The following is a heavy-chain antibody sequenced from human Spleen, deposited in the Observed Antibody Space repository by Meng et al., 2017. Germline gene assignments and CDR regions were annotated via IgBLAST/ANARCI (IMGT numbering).Heavy chain of an antibody. CDR3: ARASPYSSGWNLGD. CDR1: GGTFSSYA. D-gene: IGHD6-19*01. CDR2: IIPIFGTA. J-gene: IGHJ4*02. Sequence: QGQLVQSGAEVKKPGSVGKVSCKASGGTFSSYAISWVRQAPGQGLEWMGGIIPIFGTANYAQKFQGRVTITADESTSTAYMELSRLRSDDTTVYYCARASPYSSGWNLGDWGQGTLVTVSS. V-gene: IGHV1-69*01.